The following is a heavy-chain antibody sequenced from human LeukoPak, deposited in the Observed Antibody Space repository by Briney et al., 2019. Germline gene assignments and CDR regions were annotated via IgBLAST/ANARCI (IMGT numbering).Heavy chain of an antibody. CDR2: IIPIFGTA. V-gene: IGHV1-69*06. Sequence: SEKVSCKASGGTFSSYAISWVRQAPGQGLEWMGGIIPIFGTANYAQKFQGRVTITADKSTSTAYMELSSLRSEDTAAYYGATEPSSGWPHNDYWGQGTLVTVSS. CDR1: GGTFSSYA. D-gene: IGHD6-19*01. J-gene: IGHJ4*02. CDR3: ATEPSSGWPHNDY.